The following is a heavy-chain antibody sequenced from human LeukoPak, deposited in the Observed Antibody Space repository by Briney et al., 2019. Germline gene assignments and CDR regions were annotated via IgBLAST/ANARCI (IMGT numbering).Heavy chain of an antibody. CDR2: IIPILGTA. V-gene: IGHV1-69*06. D-gene: IGHD3-10*01. CDR3: ARSPRAAGSGSYYNSP. J-gene: IGHJ3*01. Sequence: ASVKVSCKASGGTFSSYAISWVRQAPGQGLEWMGGIIPILGTANYAQKFQGRVTITADKSTSTAYMELSSLRSEDTAVYYCARSPRAAGSGSYYNSPWGQGTMVTVSS. CDR1: GGTFSSYA.